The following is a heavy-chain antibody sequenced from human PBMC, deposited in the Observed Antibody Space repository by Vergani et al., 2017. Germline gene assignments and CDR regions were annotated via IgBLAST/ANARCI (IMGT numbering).Heavy chain of an antibody. V-gene: IGHV3-30*18. D-gene: IGHD3-22*01. J-gene: IGHJ4*02. Sequence: VQLVESGGGVVQPGRSLRLSCAASGFTFSSYGMHWVRQAPGKGLEWVAVISYDGSNKYYADSVKGRFTISRDNSKNTLYLQMNSLRAEDTAVYYCAKVSSGYYDSSGYADVPFDYWGQGTLVTVSS. CDR1: GFTFSSYG. CDR3: AKVSSGYYDSSGYADVPFDY. CDR2: ISYDGSNK.